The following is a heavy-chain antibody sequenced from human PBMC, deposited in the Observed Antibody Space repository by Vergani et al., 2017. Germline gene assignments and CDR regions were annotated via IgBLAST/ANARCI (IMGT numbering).Heavy chain of an antibody. CDR2: IYHSGST. J-gene: IGHJ5*02. D-gene: IGHD4-17*01. CDR3: ARGRGVTTIRHWFDP. Sequence: QVQLQESGPGLLKPSETLSLTCAVYGGSFSGYYWSWIRQPPGKGLEWIGSIYHSGSTYYNPSLKSRVTISVDTSKNQFSLKLSSVTAADTAVYYCARGRGVTTIRHWFDPWGQGTLVTVSS. V-gene: IGHV4-34*01. CDR1: GGSFSGYY.